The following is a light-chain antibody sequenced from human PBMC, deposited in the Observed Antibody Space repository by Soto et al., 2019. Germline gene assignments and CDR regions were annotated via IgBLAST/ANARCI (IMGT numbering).Light chain of an antibody. CDR2: DAS. CDR1: QGISSA. Sequence: AIQLTQSPSSLSASVGDRVTITCRASQGISSALAWYQQKPGKAPKLLIYDASSLESGVPSRFSGSGSGTDLTLTISSLQPEDFATYFRQQFNSSTTFGQGTRLEIK. V-gene: IGKV1-13*02. J-gene: IGKJ5*01. CDR3: QQFNSSTT.